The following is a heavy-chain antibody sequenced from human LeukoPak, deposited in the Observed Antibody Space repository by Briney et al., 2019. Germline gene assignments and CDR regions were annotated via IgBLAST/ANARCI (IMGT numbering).Heavy chain of an antibody. Sequence: SETLSLTCTVSGGSISSSSYYWGWIRQPPGKGLEWIGSIYYSGSTYYNPSLKSRVTISVDTSKNQFSLKLSSVTAADTAVYYCARRGAAAGTIGYYYYYMDVWGKGTTVTVSS. D-gene: IGHD6-13*01. J-gene: IGHJ6*03. CDR1: GGSISSSSYY. CDR3: ARRGAAAGTIGYYYYYMDV. CDR2: IYYSGST. V-gene: IGHV4-39*07.